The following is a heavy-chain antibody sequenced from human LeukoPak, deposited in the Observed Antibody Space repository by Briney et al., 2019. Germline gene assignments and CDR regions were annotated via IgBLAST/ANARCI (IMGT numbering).Heavy chain of an antibody. V-gene: IGHV3-23*01. J-gene: IGHJ5*02. Sequence: GGSLRLSCVVSGFTLSSYAMSWVRQAPGKGLEWVAATSSSDSGKYHADSVRGRFTISRDNAKNSLYLQMNSLRVEDTAVYYCARDSSGWYHWFDPWGQGTLVTVSS. CDR2: TSSSDSGK. CDR3: ARDSSGWYHWFDP. CDR1: GFTLSSYA. D-gene: IGHD6-19*01.